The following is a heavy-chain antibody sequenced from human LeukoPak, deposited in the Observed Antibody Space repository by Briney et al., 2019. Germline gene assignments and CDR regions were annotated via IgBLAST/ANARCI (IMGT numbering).Heavy chain of an antibody. CDR3: AREIPTMVRGVIIRVFDY. D-gene: IGHD3-10*01. CDR2: INPNSGGT. Sequence: ASVKVSCKASGYTFTGYYMHWARQAPGQGLEWMGWINPNSGGTNYAQKFQGRVTMTRDTSISTAYMELSRLRSDDTAVYYCAREIPTMVRGVIIRVFDYWGQGTLVTVSS. V-gene: IGHV1-2*02. J-gene: IGHJ4*02. CDR1: GYTFTGYY.